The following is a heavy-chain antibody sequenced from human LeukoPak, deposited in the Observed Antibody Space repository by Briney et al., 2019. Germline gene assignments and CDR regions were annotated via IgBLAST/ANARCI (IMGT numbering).Heavy chain of an antibody. V-gene: IGHV3-23*01. CDR3: AKEGLNIATRDFFDS. CDR2: ISNSGGST. D-gene: IGHD6-6*01. CDR1: GFIFRNYV. J-gene: IGHJ4*02. Sequence: PGGSLRLPCAASGFIFRNYVVAWVRQAPGKGLEWVSQISNSGGSTYYADSVKGRFTISRDNSKNTLYLQMNSLRAEDTAVYYCAKEGLNIATRDFFDSWGQGTLVTVSS.